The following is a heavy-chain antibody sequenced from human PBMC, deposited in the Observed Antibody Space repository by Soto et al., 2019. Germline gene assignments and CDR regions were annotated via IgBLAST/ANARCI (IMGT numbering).Heavy chain of an antibody. V-gene: IGHV4-4*07. Sequence: QVQLQESGPGLVKPSETLSLTCTVSGGSISSYYWSWIRQPAGKGLEWIGRIYTSGSTNYNPSLKSRVTMSVDTSKNQFSLKLSSVTAADTAVYYCARGIAAAGLNWFDPWGHGTLVTVSS. D-gene: IGHD6-13*01. CDR2: IYTSGST. J-gene: IGHJ5*02. CDR3: ARGIAAAGLNWFDP. CDR1: GGSISSYY.